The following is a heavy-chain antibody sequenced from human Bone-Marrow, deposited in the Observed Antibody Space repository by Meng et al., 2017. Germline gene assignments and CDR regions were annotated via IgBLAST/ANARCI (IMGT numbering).Heavy chain of an antibody. Sequence: SCAASGLLFSCYALRWVRQAPGKGAGWVSANSGSGGSTYYADSVEGRFNISRDNSKNTLYLQMNSLRAEDTAVYYCAKCFATSPRYDYVWGSYFAFYYYYGMDVWGQGTTVTVSS. CDR2: NSGSGGST. D-gene: IGHD3-16*01. CDR1: GLLFSCYA. J-gene: IGHJ6*02. CDR3: AKCFATSPRYDYVWGSYFAFYYYYGMDV. V-gene: IGHV3-23*01.